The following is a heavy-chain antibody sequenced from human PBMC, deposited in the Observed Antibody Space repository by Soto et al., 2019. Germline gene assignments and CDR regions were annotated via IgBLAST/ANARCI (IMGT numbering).Heavy chain of an antibody. CDR1: GFTFSSYA. CDR2: ISYDGSNK. J-gene: IGHJ5*02. CDR3: ARARQQPPYNWFDP. D-gene: IGHD6-13*01. V-gene: IGHV3-30-3*01. Sequence: GGSLRLCCAASGFTFSSYAMHWVRQAPGKGLEWVAVISYDGSNKDYADSVKGRFTISRDNSKNTLYLQMNSLRAEDTAVYYCARARQQPPYNWFDPWGQGTLVTVS.